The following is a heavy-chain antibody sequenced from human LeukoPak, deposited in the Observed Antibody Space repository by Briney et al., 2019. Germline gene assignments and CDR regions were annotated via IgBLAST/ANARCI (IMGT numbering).Heavy chain of an antibody. CDR2: IYYSGST. CDR1: GGSISSGDYY. J-gene: IGHJ5*02. Sequence: PSETLSLTCTVSGGSISSGDYYWSWIRQPPGKGLEWSGYIYYSGSTYYNPSLKSRVTISVDTSKNQFSLKLSSVTAADTAVYYCARGGYCSGGSCFRFDPWGQGTLVTVSS. V-gene: IGHV4-30-4*01. CDR3: ARGGYCSGGSCFRFDP. D-gene: IGHD2-15*01.